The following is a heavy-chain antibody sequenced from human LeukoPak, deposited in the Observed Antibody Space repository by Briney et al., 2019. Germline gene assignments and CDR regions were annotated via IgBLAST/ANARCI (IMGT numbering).Heavy chain of an antibody. CDR1: XFTFXXXA. Sequence: LRLSXXXXXFTFXXXAMHWVRQXPGKGLEWVSGISWNSGSIGYADSVKGRFTISRDNAKNSLYLQMNSLRAEDTALYYCAKDSGYYDSSLDYWGQGTLVTVSS. J-gene: IGHJ4*02. CDR2: ISWNSGSI. CDR3: AKDSGYYDSSLDY. D-gene: IGHD3-22*01. V-gene: IGHV3-9*01.